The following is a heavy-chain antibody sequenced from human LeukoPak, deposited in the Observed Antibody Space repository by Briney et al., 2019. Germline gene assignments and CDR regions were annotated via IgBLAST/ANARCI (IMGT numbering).Heavy chain of an antibody. CDR1: GFTFSSYA. CDR3: AKVLASYDFWSGYLDAFDI. CDR2: ISGSGGST. Sequence: GGSLRLSCAASGFTFSSYAMSWVRQAPGKGLEWVSAISGSGGSTYYADSVEGRFTISRDNSKNTLYLQMNSLRAEDTAVYYCAKVLASYDFWSGYLDAFDIWGQGTMVTVSS. V-gene: IGHV3-23*01. J-gene: IGHJ3*02. D-gene: IGHD3-3*01.